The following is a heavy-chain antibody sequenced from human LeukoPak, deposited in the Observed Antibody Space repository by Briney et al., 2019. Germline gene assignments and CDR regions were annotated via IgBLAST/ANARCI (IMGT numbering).Heavy chain of an antibody. Sequence: GESLKISCKGSGYIFTSYWIGWVRQMPGKGLEWMGIIYAGDSETRYSPSFQGQVTMSVDKSINTAYLQWSSLKASDTAMYYCATTIRWYTSPPQEIDYWGQGTLVTVSS. CDR1: GYIFTSYW. D-gene: IGHD6-13*01. V-gene: IGHV5-51*01. CDR2: IYAGDSET. CDR3: ATTIRWYTSPPQEIDY. J-gene: IGHJ4*02.